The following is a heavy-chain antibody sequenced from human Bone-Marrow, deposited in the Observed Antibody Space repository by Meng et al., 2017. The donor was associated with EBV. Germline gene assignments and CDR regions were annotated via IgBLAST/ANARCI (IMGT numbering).Heavy chain of an antibody. V-gene: IGHV3-11*01. CDR1: GFTFSDYY. Sequence: VQLVQFGGGLVKPGGSLRLSCAASGFTFSDYYMTWIRQAPGKGLEWISYISGPGSSVYFADSVRGRFTISRDNAKNSLYLQMNSLRAEDTAVYYCARGEQWLRHYYFDHWGQGSLVTVSS. J-gene: IGHJ4*02. D-gene: IGHD6-19*01. CDR3: ARGEQWLRHYYFDH. CDR2: ISGPGSSV.